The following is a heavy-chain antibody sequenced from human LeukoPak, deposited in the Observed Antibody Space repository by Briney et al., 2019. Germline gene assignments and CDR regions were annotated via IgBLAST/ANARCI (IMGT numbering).Heavy chain of an antibody. CDR1: GFTFSSYA. CDR2: ISSNGGST. Sequence: GGSLRLSCLASGFTFSSYAMHWVRQAPGKGLEYVSAISSNGGSTYYADSVKGRFTISRDNSKNTLYLQMSSLRAEDTAVYYCVKENTAMVFVYWGQGTLATVSS. D-gene: IGHD5-18*01. V-gene: IGHV3-64D*06. CDR3: VKENTAMVFVY. J-gene: IGHJ4*02.